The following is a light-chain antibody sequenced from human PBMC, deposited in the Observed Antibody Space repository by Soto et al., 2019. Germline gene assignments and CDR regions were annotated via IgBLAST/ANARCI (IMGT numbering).Light chain of an antibody. Sequence: QPVLTQPPSVSGAPGQRVTISCTGTSSNIGAGYAVHWYQQLPGTAPKLLICNNDNRPSGVPDRISASNSGTSASLAITGLQAEDEAHYYCQSYDDGLSGSVFGGGTKLTVL. CDR2: NND. CDR3: QSYDDGLSGSV. CDR1: SSNIGAGYA. V-gene: IGLV1-40*01. J-gene: IGLJ2*01.